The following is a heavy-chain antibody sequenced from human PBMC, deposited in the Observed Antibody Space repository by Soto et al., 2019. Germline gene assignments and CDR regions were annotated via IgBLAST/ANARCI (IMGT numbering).Heavy chain of an antibody. Sequence: GGSLRLSCAASGFTFSSYSMNWVRQAPGKGLEWVSSISSSSSYIYYADSVKGRFTISRDNAKNSLYLQMNSLRAEDTAVYYCARGSIYYYDSSGYYTDDAFDIWGQGTTVTVSS. CDR3: ARGSIYYYDSSGYYTDDAFDI. D-gene: IGHD3-22*01. CDR1: GFTFSSYS. V-gene: IGHV3-21*01. J-gene: IGHJ3*02. CDR2: ISSSSSYI.